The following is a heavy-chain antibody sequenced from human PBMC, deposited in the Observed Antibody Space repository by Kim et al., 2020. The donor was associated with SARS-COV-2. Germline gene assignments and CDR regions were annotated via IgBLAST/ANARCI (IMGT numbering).Heavy chain of an antibody. CDR3: ARGPVLRYFDWLPGPYYYYYVSV. J-gene: IGHJ6*03. CDR2: MNPNSGNT. CDR1: GYTFTSYD. D-gene: IGHD3-9*01. V-gene: IGHV1-8*01. Sequence: ASVKVSCKASGYTFTSYDINWARQATGQGLEWMGWMNPNSGNTGYAQKFQGRVTMTRNTSISTAYMELSSLRSEDTAVYYCARGPVLRYFDWLPGPYYYYYVSVWGEETTITVS.